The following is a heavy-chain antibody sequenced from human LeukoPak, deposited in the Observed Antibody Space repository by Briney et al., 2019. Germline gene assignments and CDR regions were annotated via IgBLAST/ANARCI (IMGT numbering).Heavy chain of an antibody. Sequence: ASVKVSCKASGYTFTSYGISWVRQAPGQGLEWMGWISAYNGNTSYAQKLQGRVTMTTDTSTSTAYMELRSLRSDDTAVYYCARGLSISSGWYLSPYFDYWGQGTLVTVSS. CDR2: ISAYNGNT. CDR1: GYTFTSYG. J-gene: IGHJ4*02. V-gene: IGHV1-18*01. CDR3: ARGLSISSGWYLSPYFDY. D-gene: IGHD6-19*01.